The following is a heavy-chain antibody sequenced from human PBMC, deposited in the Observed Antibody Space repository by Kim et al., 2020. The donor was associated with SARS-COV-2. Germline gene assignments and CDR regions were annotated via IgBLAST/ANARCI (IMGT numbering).Heavy chain of an antibody. CDR3: AGFHSGSPVPPDI. D-gene: IGHD1-26*01. V-gene: IGHV3-48*02. CDR1: GFTFSSYS. J-gene: IGHJ3*02. Sequence: GGSLRLSCAASGFTFSSYSMNWVRQAPGKGLEWVSYISSSSSTIYYADSVKGRFTISRDNAKNSLYLQMNSLRDEDTAVYYCAGFHSGSPVPPDIWGQGTMVTVSS. CDR2: ISSSSSTI.